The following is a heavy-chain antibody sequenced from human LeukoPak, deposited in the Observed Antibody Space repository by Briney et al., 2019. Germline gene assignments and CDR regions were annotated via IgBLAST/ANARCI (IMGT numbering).Heavy chain of an antibody. CDR3: ARDAMTYYYGAGSSYFDY. V-gene: IGHV4-59*01. CDR2: IYYSGST. J-gene: IGHJ4*02. D-gene: IGHD3-10*01. Sequence: PSETLSLTCTVSGGSISSYYWSWIRQPPGKGLEWIGYIYYSGSTNYNPSLKSRVTISGDTSKNQFSLKLSSVTAADTAVYYCARDAMTYYYGAGSSYFDYWGRGTLVTVSS. CDR1: GGSISSYY.